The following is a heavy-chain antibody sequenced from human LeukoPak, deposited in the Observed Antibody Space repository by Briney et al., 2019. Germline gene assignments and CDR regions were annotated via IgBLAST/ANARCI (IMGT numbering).Heavy chain of an antibody. Sequence: GGSLRLSCAAPGFTFSSYWMSWVRQAPGKGLEWVANIKQDGSEKYYVDSVKGRFTISRDNAKNSLYLQMNSLRAEDTAVYYCARGGGVNYWGQGTLVTVSS. CDR3: ARGGGVNY. V-gene: IGHV3-7*03. D-gene: IGHD2-8*02. J-gene: IGHJ4*02. CDR1: GFTFSSYW. CDR2: IKQDGSEK.